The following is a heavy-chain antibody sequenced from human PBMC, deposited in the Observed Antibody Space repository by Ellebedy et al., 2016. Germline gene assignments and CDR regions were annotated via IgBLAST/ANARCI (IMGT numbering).Heavy chain of an antibody. D-gene: IGHD6-19*01. CDR3: ARICRQWLDTFHYMDV. V-gene: IGHV2-26*01. J-gene: IGHJ6*03. Sequence: SGPTLVKPTETLTLTCTVSGFSLSNARMGVSWIRQPPGKALEWLAHIFSNDEKSYSTSLKSRLTISKDTSKSQVVLTMTNMDPVVTATYYCARICRQWLDTFHYMDVWGKGTTVTVSS. CDR1: GFSLSNARMG. CDR2: IFSNDEK.